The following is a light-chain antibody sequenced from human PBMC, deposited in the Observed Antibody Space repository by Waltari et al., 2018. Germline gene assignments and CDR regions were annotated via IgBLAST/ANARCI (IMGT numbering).Light chain of an antibody. Sequence: QSALTQPASVSGSPGQSITISCTGTSSDVGSYNLVSWYQQHPGKAPKLMIYEGNKRPSGVSNRFSGSTSGNTASLTISGLQAEDEADYYCCSYAGSSTFPYVFGTGTKVTVL. J-gene: IGLJ1*01. CDR3: CSYAGSSTFPYV. CDR2: EGN. V-gene: IGLV2-23*03. CDR1: SSDVGSYNL.